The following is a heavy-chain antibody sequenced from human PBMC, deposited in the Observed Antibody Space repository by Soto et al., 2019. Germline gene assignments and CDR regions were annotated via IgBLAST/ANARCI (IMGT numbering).Heavy chain of an antibody. Sequence: GGSLRLSCAASGFTFSSYDMHWVRQATGKGLEWVSAIGTAGDTYYPGSVKGRFTISRENAKNSLYLQMNSLRAGDTAVYYCARGRSNRWFGELYFDYWGQGTLVTVSS. V-gene: IGHV3-13*01. CDR3: ARGRSNRWFGELYFDY. CDR2: IGTAGDT. D-gene: IGHD3-10*01. J-gene: IGHJ4*02. CDR1: GFTFSSYD.